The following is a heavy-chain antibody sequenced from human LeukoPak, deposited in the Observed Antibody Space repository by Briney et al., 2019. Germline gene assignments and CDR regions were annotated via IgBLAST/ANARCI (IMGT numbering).Heavy chain of an antibody. CDR3: ARGDGSGSYYKKGVFDY. D-gene: IGHD3-10*01. CDR1: GFTFSSYA. V-gene: IGHV3-30-3*01. J-gene: IGHJ4*02. Sequence: GGSLRLSCAASGFTFSSYAMHWVRQAPGKGLEWVAVISYDGSNKYYADSVKGRFTISRDNSKNTLYLQMNSLRAEDTAVYYCARGDGSGSYYKKGVFDYWGQGTLVTVSS. CDR2: ISYDGSNK.